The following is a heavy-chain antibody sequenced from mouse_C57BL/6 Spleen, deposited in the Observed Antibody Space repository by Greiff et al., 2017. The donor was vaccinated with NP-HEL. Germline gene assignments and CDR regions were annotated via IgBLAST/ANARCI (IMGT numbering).Heavy chain of an antibody. D-gene: IGHD1-1*01. J-gene: IGHJ2*01. V-gene: IGHV1-64*01. CDR3: ARSRSSPFDY. Sequence: QVQLQQPGAELVKPGASVKLSCKASGYTFTSYWMHWVKQRPGQGLEWIGMIHPNSGSTNYNEKFKSKATLTVDKSSSTAYMQLSSLPAEDSAVYYCARSRSSPFDYWGQGTTLTVSS. CDR1: GYTFTSYW. CDR2: IHPNSGST.